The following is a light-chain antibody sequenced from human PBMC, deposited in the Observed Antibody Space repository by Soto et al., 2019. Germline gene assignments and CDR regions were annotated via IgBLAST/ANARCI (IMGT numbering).Light chain of an antibody. J-gene: IGLJ2*01. V-gene: IGLV1-40*01. Sequence: QSVLTQPPSVSGAPGQRVTISCTGSSSNIGAGYDVHWYQQLPGPAPKLLIFSNNNRPSGVPDRFSGSKSGTSASLAITGLQAEDEADYYCQSYYSSLSGYVAFGGGTKLTVL. CDR1: SSNIGAGYD. CDR2: SNN. CDR3: QSYYSSLSGYVA.